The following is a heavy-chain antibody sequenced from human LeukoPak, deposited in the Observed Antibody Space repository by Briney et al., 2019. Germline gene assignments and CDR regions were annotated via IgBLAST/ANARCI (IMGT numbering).Heavy chain of an antibody. Sequence: GGSLRLSCAASGVTFSSYAMSWVRQAPGKGLEWVSAISGSGGSTYYADSVKGRFTISRDNSKNTLYLQMNSLRAEDTAVYYCAKTHDFRSGHLYYYYYMDVWGKGTTVTVSS. CDR2: ISGSGGST. CDR3: AKTHDFRSGHLYYYYYMDV. D-gene: IGHD3-3*01. J-gene: IGHJ6*03. CDR1: GVTFSSYA. V-gene: IGHV3-23*01.